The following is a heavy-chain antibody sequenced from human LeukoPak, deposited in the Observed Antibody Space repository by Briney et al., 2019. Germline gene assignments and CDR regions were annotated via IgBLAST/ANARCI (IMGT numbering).Heavy chain of an antibody. Sequence: GGSLRLSCAASGFTFSSYWMHWVRQAPGKGLVWVSRINSDGSSTSYADSVKGRFTISRDNAKHTLYLKMNSLRAEDTAVYYCARWYSSSWYYFDYWGQGTLVTVSS. CDR2: INSDGSST. V-gene: IGHV3-74*01. CDR1: GFTFSSYW. CDR3: ARWYSSSWYYFDY. J-gene: IGHJ4*02. D-gene: IGHD6-13*01.